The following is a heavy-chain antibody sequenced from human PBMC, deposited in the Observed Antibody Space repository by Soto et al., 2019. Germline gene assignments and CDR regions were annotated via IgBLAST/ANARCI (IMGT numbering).Heavy chain of an antibody. D-gene: IGHD3-3*01. Sequence: SVKVSCKASGYTFTSYDINWVRQATGQGLEWMGGIIPIFGTANYAQKFQGRVTITADESTSTAYMELSSLRSEDTAVYYCARVSGVGDFWSGYYRDYYYGMDVWGQGTTVTVSS. CDR3: ARVSGVGDFWSGYYRDYYYGMDV. J-gene: IGHJ6*02. V-gene: IGHV1-69*13. CDR1: GYTFTSYD. CDR2: IIPIFGTA.